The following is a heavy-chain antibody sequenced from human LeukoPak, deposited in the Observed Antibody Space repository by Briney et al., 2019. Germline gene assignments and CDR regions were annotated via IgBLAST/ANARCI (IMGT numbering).Heavy chain of an antibody. D-gene: IGHD3-9*01. J-gene: IGHJ4*02. V-gene: IGHV4-34*01. CDR2: INHSGST. CDR3: ARGRSGIRYFDWLLRYFDY. Sequence: KTSETLSLTCAVYGGSSSGYYWSWIRQPPGKGLEWIGEINHSGSTNYNPSLKSRVTISVDTSKNQFSLKLSSVTAADTAVYYCARGRSGIRYFDWLLRYFDYWGQGTLVTVSS. CDR1: GGSSSGYY.